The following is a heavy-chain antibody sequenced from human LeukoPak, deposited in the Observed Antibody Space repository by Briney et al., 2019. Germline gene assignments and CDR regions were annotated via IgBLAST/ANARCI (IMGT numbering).Heavy chain of an antibody. J-gene: IGHJ4*02. D-gene: IGHD5-12*01. CDR1: GGSITSSNW. CDR3: ARHPGVVATTDPDY. CDR2: IYLRGNT. Sequence: SGTLSLTCAISGGSITSSNWWTWVRQPPGKGLEWVGEIYLRGNTNYNPSLESRVTISVDTSKNQFSLKLSSVTAADTAVYYCARHPGVVATTDPDYWGQGTLVTVSS. V-gene: IGHV4-4*02.